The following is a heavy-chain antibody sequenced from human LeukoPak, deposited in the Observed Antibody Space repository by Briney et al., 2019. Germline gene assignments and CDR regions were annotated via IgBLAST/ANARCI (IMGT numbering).Heavy chain of an antibody. Sequence: GGSLRLSCAAPGFSISTYEMNWVRQAPGKGLEWISYITGDGKTKYYAPSVKGRFTISRDNAKNSVYLQMSSLRAEDTAVYYCARDLSIDYWGQGTLVTVSS. CDR1: GFSISTYE. J-gene: IGHJ4*02. CDR3: ARDLSIDY. CDR2: ITGDGKTK. V-gene: IGHV3-48*03.